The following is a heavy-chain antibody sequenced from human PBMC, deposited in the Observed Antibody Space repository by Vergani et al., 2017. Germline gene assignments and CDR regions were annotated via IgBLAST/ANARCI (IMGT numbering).Heavy chain of an antibody. Sequence: QVQLQESGPGLVKPSETLSLTCTVSGGSISSYYWSWIRQPPGKGLEWFVSIYYRGSTNYNPPLKSRVTISVDTSKNQFSLKLSSVTAADTAVYYCARTLSIYYDSSGYVPDAFDIWGQGTMVTVSS. CDR2: IYYRGST. CDR3: ARTLSIYYDSSGYVPDAFDI. V-gene: IGHV4-59*01. CDR1: GGSISSYY. J-gene: IGHJ3*02. D-gene: IGHD3-22*01.